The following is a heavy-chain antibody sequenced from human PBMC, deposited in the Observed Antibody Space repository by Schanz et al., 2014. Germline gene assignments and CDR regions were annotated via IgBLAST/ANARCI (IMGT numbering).Heavy chain of an antibody. V-gene: IGHV1-69*02. J-gene: IGHJ4*02. Sequence: QVQLVQSGAEVKKPGSSVKVSCKASGGTFSTYTISWVRQAPGQGLEWMGRIIPILGSANYAQKFQGRVAITADKSTITAYMDVSSLRSEDTAVYYCATSGAGYSSSWDFDYWGQGTLVTVSS. CDR1: GGTFSTYT. D-gene: IGHD6-13*01. CDR3: ATSGAGYSSSWDFDY. CDR2: IIPILGSA.